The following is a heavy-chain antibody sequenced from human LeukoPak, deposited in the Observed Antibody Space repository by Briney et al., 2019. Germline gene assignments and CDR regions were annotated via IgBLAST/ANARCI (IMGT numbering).Heavy chain of an antibody. Sequence: GSLRLSCAASGFTFSSYAMSWVRQAPGKGLEWVSAISGSGGSTYYADSVKGRFTISRDNSKNTLYLQMNSLRAEDTAVYYCEKTGYYDFWSGAVYYFDYWGQGTLVTVSS. CDR1: GFTFSSYA. J-gene: IGHJ4*02. D-gene: IGHD3-3*01. V-gene: IGHV3-23*01. CDR3: EKTGYYDFWSGAVYYFDY. CDR2: ISGSGGST.